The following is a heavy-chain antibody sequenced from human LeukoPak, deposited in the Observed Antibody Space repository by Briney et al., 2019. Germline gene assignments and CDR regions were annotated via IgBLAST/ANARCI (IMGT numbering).Heavy chain of an antibody. CDR2: IISDVSST. V-gene: IGHV3-74*01. CDR3: ARDGSLPDY. J-gene: IGHJ4*02. CDR1: GFTFSNYW. Sequence: GGSLRLSCAASGFTFSNYWMHWVRQTPGKGLVWVSRIISDVSSTSYADSVKGRFTISRDNAKNTLYLQRNSLSAEDTAVYYCARDGSLPDYWGQGTLVTVSS.